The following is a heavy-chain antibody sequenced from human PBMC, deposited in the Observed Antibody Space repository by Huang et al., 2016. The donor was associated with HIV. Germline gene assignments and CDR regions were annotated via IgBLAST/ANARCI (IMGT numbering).Heavy chain of an antibody. D-gene: IGHD2-15*01. V-gene: IGHV3-30*18. Sequence: QVQLVESGGGVVQPGRSLRLSCAASGFTFSGSAMHWVRQAPGKGLELVAVISSDGRSKYCADSVKGRFTISRDNSKSTLHLEMNSLTTDDTAIYYCAQDRGSLGLGYFHHWGQGTLVAVSS. CDR2: ISSDGRSK. CDR1: GFTFSGSA. J-gene: IGHJ4*02. CDR3: AQDRGSLGLGYFHH.